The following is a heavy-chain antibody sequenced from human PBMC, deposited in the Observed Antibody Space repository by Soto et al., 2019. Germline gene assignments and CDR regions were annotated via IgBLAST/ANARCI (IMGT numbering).Heavy chain of an antibody. CDR1: GYAFTSYG. CDR2: ISAYNGNT. CDR3: ARIAGTLYPDAFDI. J-gene: IGHJ3*02. D-gene: IGHD6-13*01. Sequence: GASVTVSWQASGYAFTSYGISWVRQAPGQGLEWMGWISAYNGNTNYAQKLQGRVTMTTDTSTSTAYMELRSLRSDDTAVYYCARIAGTLYPDAFDIWGQGTMVTVSS. V-gene: IGHV1-18*01.